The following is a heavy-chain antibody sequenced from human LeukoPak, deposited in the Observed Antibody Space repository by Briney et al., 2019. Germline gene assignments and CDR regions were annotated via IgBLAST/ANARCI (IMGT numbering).Heavy chain of an antibody. J-gene: IGHJ5*02. D-gene: IGHD2-15*01. CDR3: ARVREGYCSGGSCYPEGFDP. V-gene: IGHV3-21*01. CDR1: GFTFSSYS. CDR2: ISSSSSYI. Sequence: GGSLRLSCAASGFTFSSYSMNWVRQAPGKGLEWVSSISSSSSYIYYADSVKGRFTISRDNAENSLYLQMNSLRAEDTAVYYCARVREGYCSGGSCYPEGFDPWGQGTLVTVSS.